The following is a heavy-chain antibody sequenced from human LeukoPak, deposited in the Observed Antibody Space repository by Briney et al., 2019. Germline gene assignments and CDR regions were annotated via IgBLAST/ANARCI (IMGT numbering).Heavy chain of an antibody. CDR1: GGTFSSDS. D-gene: IGHD6-13*01. V-gene: IGHV1-69*13. CDR3: ARDSVGPIIAAALDAFDI. J-gene: IGHJ3*02. Sequence: ASVKVSCKASGGTFSSDSISWVRQAPGQGLEWMGGIIPIFGTANYAQKFQGRVTITADESTSTAYMELSSLRSEDTAVYYCARDSVGPIIAAALDAFDIWGQGTMVTVSS. CDR2: IIPIFGTA.